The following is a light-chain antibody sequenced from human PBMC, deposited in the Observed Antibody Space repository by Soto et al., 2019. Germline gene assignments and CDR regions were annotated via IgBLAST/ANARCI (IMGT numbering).Light chain of an antibody. V-gene: IGKV1-5*01. CDR1: QDIDRW. J-gene: IGKJ1*01. CDR3: QQYNSYWT. CDR2: DAS. Sequence: DIQMTQSPSSVSASVGDSVTITCRASQDIDRWLAWYQQKPGKAPNLLIYDASSLESGVPSRFSGSGSGTEFTLTISSLQPDDFATYYCQQYNSYWTFGQGTKVDNK.